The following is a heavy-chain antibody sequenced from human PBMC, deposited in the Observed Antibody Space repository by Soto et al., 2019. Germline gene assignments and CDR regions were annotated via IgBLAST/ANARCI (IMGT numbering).Heavy chain of an antibody. V-gene: IGHV1-69*15. CDR3: ARIPRYSFPTSDDLDS. D-gene: IGHD5-18*01. J-gene: IGHJ4*02. Sequence: SVKVSCKASGGTFYTYTFSWVRQAPGQGLEWMGSITPIYPTTNYAEKFQGRLTVTADGSTNTAYMELNSLTSYDTAVYYCARIPRYSFPTSDDLDSWGQGTLVTVSS. CDR1: GGTFYTYT. CDR2: ITPIYPTT.